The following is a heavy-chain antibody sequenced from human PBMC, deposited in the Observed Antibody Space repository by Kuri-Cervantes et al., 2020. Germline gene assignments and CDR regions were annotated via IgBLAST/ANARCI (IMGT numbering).Heavy chain of an antibody. CDR3: ARGPTGGVGGVNFYGMDV. V-gene: IGHV3-23*01. D-gene: IGHD3-16*01. CDR1: GFTFSSYA. J-gene: IGHJ6*02. Sequence: GGSLRLSCAASGFTFSSYAMSWVRQAPGKGLEWVSAISGSGGSTYYADSVKGRFTISRDNSKNTLYPQMNSLRAEDTAVYYCARGPTGGVGGVNFYGMDVWGQGTTVTVSS. CDR2: ISGSGGST.